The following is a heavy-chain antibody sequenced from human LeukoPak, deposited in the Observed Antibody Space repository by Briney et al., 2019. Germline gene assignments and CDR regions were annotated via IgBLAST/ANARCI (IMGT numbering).Heavy chain of an antibody. D-gene: IGHD6-13*01. V-gene: IGHV3-9*01. CDR2: ISWNSGSI. CDR1: GFTFDDYA. CDR3: AKGAAAGTPGYFDY. J-gene: IGHJ4*02. Sequence: GGSLRLSCAASGFTFDDYATHWVRQAPGKGLEWVSGISWNSGSIGYADSVKGRFTISRDNAKNSLYLQMNSLRAEDTALYYCAKGAAAGTPGYFDYWGQGTLVTVSS.